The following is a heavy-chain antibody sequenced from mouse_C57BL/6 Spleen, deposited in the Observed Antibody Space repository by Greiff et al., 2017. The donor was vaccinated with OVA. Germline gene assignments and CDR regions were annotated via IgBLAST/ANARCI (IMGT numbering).Heavy chain of an antibody. CDR1: GYTFTSYW. V-gene: IGHV1-59*01. CDR3: ARQDVGFDY. J-gene: IGHJ2*01. Sequence: QVQLQQPGAELVRPGTSVKLSCKASGYTFTSYWMHWVKQRPGQGLEWIGVIDPSDSYTNYNQKFKGKATLTVDTSSSTAYMQLSSLTSEDSAVYYCARQDVGFDYWGQGTTLTVSS. CDR2: IDPSDSYT.